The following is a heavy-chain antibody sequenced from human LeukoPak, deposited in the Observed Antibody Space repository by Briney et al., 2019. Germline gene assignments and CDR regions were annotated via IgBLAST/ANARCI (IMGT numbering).Heavy chain of an antibody. V-gene: IGHV3-74*01. CDR2: SNTDRSST. Sequence: GGSLRLSCAASGFLFSSYWMHWVRQVPGEGLVWVSLSNTDRSSTRYADSVKGRFTVSRDNAMHMLYLQMNSLRVEDTAVYYCASERFGAFDIWGQGTMVTISS. D-gene: IGHD3-16*01. CDR3: ASERFGAFDI. J-gene: IGHJ3*02. CDR1: GFLFSSYW.